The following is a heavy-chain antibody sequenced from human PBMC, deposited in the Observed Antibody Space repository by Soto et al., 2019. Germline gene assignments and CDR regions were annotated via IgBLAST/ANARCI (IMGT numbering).Heavy chain of an antibody. D-gene: IGHD2-2*01. Sequence: SQTLSLTCVISGDSVPSNSAAWNWIRQSPSRGLEWLGRTYYRSKWYNDYAVSVKSRITINPDTSKNQFSLQLNSVTPEDTAVYYCARDKVIVVVPAAMAGHYYYMDVWGKGTTVTVSS. V-gene: IGHV6-1*01. CDR3: ARDKVIVVVPAAMAGHYYYMDV. CDR1: GDSVPSNSAA. CDR2: TYYRSKWYN. J-gene: IGHJ6*03.